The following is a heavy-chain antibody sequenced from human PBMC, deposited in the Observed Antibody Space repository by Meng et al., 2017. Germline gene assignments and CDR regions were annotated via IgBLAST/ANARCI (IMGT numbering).Heavy chain of an antibody. CDR2: ISYDGSNK. D-gene: IGHD3-10*01. V-gene: IGHV3-30*04. J-gene: IGHJ1*01. CDR1: GFTFSSYA. Sequence: VQVVESWGGVVQPGRSLSLSCAASGFTFSSYAMHWVRQAPGKGLEWVAVISYDGSNKYYADSVKGRFTISRDNSKNTLYLQMNCLRAEDTAVYYCARSVTTMVRGVIIFWGQGTLVTVSS. CDR3: ARSVTTMVRGVIIF.